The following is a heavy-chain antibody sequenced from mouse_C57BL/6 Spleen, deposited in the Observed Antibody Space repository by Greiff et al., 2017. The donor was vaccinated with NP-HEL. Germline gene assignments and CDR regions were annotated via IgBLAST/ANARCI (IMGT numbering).Heavy chain of an antibody. D-gene: IGHD1-1*01. V-gene: IGHV1-22*01. CDR2: INPNNGGT. CDR3: ASSGGTVVATDFDY. J-gene: IGHJ2*01. CDR1: GYTFTDYN. Sequence: EVKLQESGPELVKPGASVKMSCKASGYTFTDYNMHWVKQSHGKSLEWIGYINPNNGGTSYNQKFKGKAPLTVNKSSSTAYMELRSLTSEDSAVYYCASSGGTVVATDFDYWGQGTTLTVSS.